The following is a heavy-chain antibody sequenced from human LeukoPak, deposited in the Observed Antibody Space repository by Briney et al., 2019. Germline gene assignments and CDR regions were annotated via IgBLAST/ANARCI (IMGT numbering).Heavy chain of an antibody. J-gene: IGHJ4*02. Sequence: SETLSLTCTVSGGSISSYYWTWIRQPPGKGLEWLGYIYYSGSTNYNPSLKSRVTISLDTSKNQFSLRLTSVTAADTAVYYCARVPPLYNSGNYYKGTHFDYWGQGALVTVSS. CDR1: GGSISSYY. D-gene: IGHD3-10*01. CDR2: IYYSGST. V-gene: IGHV4-59*01. CDR3: ARVPPLYNSGNYYKGTHFDY.